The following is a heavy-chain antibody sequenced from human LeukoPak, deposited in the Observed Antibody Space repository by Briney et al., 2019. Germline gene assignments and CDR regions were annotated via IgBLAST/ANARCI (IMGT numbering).Heavy chain of an antibody. V-gene: IGHV3-23*01. D-gene: IGHD4-17*01. CDR3: AKDLCGDYDFDY. Sequence: GGSLRLSCAASGFTFSSHAMNWVRQAPGEGLEWVSGISNSGGNTYYADSVKGRFTISRDNSKNTLYLQMNSLRAEDTAVYYCAKDLCGDYDFDYWGQGTLVTVSS. CDR2: ISNSGGNT. J-gene: IGHJ4*02. CDR1: GFTFSSHA.